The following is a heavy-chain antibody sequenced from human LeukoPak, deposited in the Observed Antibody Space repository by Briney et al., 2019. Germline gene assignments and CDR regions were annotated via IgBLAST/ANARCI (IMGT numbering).Heavy chain of an antibody. CDR2: INPSGDTT. Sequence: ASVKVSCKASGYTFTRYYIHWVRHAPGQGLEWMGIINPSGDTTNYAQKFQGRVTMTRDMSTSTVYMELSSLTSEDTAVYYCARGPSHNWLDPWGQGTLVTVSS. V-gene: IGHV1-46*01. CDR1: GYTFTRYY. J-gene: IGHJ5*02. CDR3: ARGPSHNWLDP.